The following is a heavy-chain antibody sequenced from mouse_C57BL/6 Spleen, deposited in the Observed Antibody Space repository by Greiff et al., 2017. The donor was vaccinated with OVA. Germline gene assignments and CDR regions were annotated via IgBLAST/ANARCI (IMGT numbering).Heavy chain of an antibody. CDR3: ARRGYGSSYDV. Sequence: QVQLQQPGAELVRPGSSVKLSCKASGYTFTSYWMDWVKQRPGQGLEWIGNIYPSDSETHYNQKFKDKATLTVDKSSSTAYMQLSSLTSEDSAVYYCARRGYGSSYDVWGTGTTVTVSS. V-gene: IGHV1-61*01. D-gene: IGHD1-1*01. CDR2: IYPSDSET. CDR1: GYTFTSYW. J-gene: IGHJ1*03.